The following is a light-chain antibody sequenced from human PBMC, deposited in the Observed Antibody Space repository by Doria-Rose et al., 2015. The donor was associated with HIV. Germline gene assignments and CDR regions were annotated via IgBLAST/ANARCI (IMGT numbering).Light chain of an antibody. CDR3: QQYHSFST. CDR1: QSISSA. J-gene: IGKJ2*01. V-gene: IGKV1-5*03. Sequence: DIQVTQSPSTLSASVGDRVTITCRASQSISSALAWYQQKPGKAPNLLIYKASSLESGAPSRFSGSGSGTEFTLTISSLQPDDFATYYCQQYHSFSTFGPGTKLAI. CDR2: KAS.